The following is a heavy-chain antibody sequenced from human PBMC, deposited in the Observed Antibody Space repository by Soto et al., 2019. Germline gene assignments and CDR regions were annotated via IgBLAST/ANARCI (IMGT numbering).Heavy chain of an antibody. CDR2: ISYDGSNK. V-gene: IGHV3-30*18. CDR1: GFTFSSYG. J-gene: IGHJ4*02. CDR3: AKGLIAAAEVGYFDY. Sequence: GGSLRLSCAASGFTFSSYGMHWVRQAPGKGLEWVAVISYDGSNKYYADSVKGRFTISRDNSKNTLYLQMNSLRAEDTAVYYCAKGLIAAAEVGYFDYWGQGTLVTVSS. D-gene: IGHD6-13*01.